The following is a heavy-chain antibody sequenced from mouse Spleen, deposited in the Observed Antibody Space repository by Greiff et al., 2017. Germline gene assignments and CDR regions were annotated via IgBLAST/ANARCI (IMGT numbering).Heavy chain of an antibody. CDR3: ARGWDEYYFDY. D-gene: IGHD4-1*01. V-gene: IGHV5-17*01. CDR2: ISSGSSTI. J-gene: IGHJ2*01. Sequence: EVKLEESGGGLVKPGGSLKLSCAASGFTFSDYGMHWVRQAPEKGLEWVAYISSGSSTIYYADTVKGRFTISRDNAKNTLFLQMTSLRSEDTAMYYCARGWDEYYFDYWGQGTTLTVSS. CDR1: GFTFSDYG.